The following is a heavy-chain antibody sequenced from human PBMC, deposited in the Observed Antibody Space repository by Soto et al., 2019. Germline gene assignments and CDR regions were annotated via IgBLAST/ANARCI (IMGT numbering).Heavy chain of an antibody. J-gene: IGHJ4*02. V-gene: IGHV1-46*01. CDR1: GYTFTSYY. CDR2: INPSGGST. D-gene: IGHD2-21*02. Sequence: QVQLVQSGAEVKKPGASVKVSCKASGYTFTSYYMHWVRQAPGQGLEWMGIINPSGGSTSYAQKFQGIVITTRDTSTRTVYMELSSLRSEDTAVYCCARDDGVVVTAILGYWGQGTLVTVSS. CDR3: ARDDGVVVTAILGY.